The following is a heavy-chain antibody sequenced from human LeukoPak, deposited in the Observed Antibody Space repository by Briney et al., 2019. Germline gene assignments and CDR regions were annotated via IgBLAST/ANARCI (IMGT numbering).Heavy chain of an antibody. D-gene: IGHD5-18*01. Sequence: GGSLRLSCAASGFTFSSYGMSWVRQAPGKGLEWVSGLNWNGASTGYADSVKGRFTISRDNAKTSLYLQMNSLRAEDTAVYYCARDLSGVTGYTYGRGIDYWGQGTLVTVSS. J-gene: IGHJ4*02. CDR3: ARDLSGVTGYTYGRGIDY. CDR1: GFTFSSYG. V-gene: IGHV3-20*04. CDR2: LNWNGAST.